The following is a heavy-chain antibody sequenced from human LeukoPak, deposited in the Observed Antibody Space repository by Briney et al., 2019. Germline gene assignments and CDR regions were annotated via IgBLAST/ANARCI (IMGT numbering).Heavy chain of an antibody. V-gene: IGHV1-46*01. CDR2: INPSGGST. J-gene: IGHJ4*02. CDR1: GYTFTSYY. CDR3: ARDFGEMVPLY. Sequence: ASVKVSGKASGYTFTSYYMHWVRQAPEQGLEWMGIINPSGGSTSYAQKFQGRVTMTRDTSTSTVYMELSSLRPEDTAVYYCARDFGEMVPLYWGQGTLVTVSS. D-gene: IGHD3-16*01.